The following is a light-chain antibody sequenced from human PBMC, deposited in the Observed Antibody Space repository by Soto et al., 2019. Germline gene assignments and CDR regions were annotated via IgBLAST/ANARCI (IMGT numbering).Light chain of an antibody. J-gene: IGLJ2*01. CDR1: SGHSSYA. CDR3: QTWGTGIQV. Sequence: QPVLTQSPSASASLGASVKLTCTLSSGHSSYAIAWHQQQPEKGPRYLMKLISDGSHSKGDGIPDRFSGSSSGAERYLTISSHQSEDESDYSCQTWGTGIQVFGGGPKLTVL. CDR2: LISDGSH. V-gene: IGLV4-69*01.